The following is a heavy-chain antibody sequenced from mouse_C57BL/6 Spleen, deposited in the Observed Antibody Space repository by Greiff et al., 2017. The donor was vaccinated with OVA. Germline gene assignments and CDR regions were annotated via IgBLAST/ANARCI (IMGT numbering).Heavy chain of an antibody. CDR2: LDPSDSYP. CDR3: ARREGYYAMDY. J-gene: IGHJ4*01. Sequence: QVQLQQPGAELVKPGASVKLSCKASGYTFTSYWMQWVKQRPGQGLEWIGELDPSDSYPNYNQKFKGKATLTVDTSSRTAYMQLSSLTSEDSAVYYCARREGYYAMDYWGQGTSVTVSS. CDR1: GYTFTSYW. V-gene: IGHV1-50*01.